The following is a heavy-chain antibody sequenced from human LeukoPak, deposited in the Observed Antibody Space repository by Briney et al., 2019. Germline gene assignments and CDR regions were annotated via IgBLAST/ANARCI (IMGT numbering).Heavy chain of an antibody. CDR2: INHSGST. CDR3: ARGQKQLRFGAYSYGNRFFDY. J-gene: IGHJ4*02. Sequence: SETLSLTCAVYGGSFSGYYWSWIRQPPGKGLEWIGEINHSGSTNYNPSLKSRVTISVDTSKNQFSLKLSSVTAADTAVYYCARGQKQLRFGAYSYGNRFFDYWGQGTLVTVSS. V-gene: IGHV4-34*01. D-gene: IGHD5-18*01. CDR1: GGSFSGYY.